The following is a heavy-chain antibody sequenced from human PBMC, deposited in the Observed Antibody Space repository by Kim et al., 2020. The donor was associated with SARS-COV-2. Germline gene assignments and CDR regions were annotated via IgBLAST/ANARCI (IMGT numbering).Heavy chain of an antibody. Sequence: GGSLRLSCAASGFTFSGSAMHWVRQASGKGLEWVGRIRSKANSYATAYAASVKGRFTISRDDSKNTAYLQMNSLKTEDTAVYYCTRGGVAVAGRGWFDPWGQGTLVTVSS. CDR2: IRSKANSYAT. D-gene: IGHD6-19*01. CDR1: GFTFSGSA. CDR3: TRGGVAVAGRGWFDP. V-gene: IGHV3-73*01. J-gene: IGHJ5*02.